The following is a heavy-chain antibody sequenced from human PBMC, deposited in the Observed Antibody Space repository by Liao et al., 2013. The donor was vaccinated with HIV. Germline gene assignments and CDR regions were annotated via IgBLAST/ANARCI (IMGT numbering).Heavy chain of an antibody. V-gene: IGHV4-30-2*01. J-gene: IGHJ4*02. CDR2: MYHSGST. CDR1: GGSINTGGYS. D-gene: IGHD5-12*01. CDR3: ARDLIVATVRYYFDY. Sequence: QLQLQESGSGLVKPSQTLSLTCAVSGGSINTGGYSWSWIRQPPGKGLEWIGYMYHSGSTYYNPSLKSRVTVSVDTSENQFSLKLSSVTAADTAIYYCARDLIVATVRYYFDYWGQGTLVTVSS.